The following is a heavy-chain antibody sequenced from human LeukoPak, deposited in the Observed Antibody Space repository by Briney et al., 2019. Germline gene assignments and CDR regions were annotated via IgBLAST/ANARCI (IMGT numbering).Heavy chain of an antibody. CDR3: AGLSGTYLFDY. D-gene: IGHD6-25*01. Sequence: GGSLRLSCAASGFTFSSYSMNWVPQAPGKGLEWVSSISSSSSYIYYADSVKGRFTISRDNAKNLVFLEMNNLRVEDTAVYYCAGLSGTYLFDYWGQGTLVTVSS. CDR2: ISSSSSYI. V-gene: IGHV3-21*01. J-gene: IGHJ4*02. CDR1: GFTFSSYS.